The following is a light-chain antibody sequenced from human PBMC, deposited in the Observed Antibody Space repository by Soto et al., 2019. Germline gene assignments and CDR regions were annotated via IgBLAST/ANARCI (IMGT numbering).Light chain of an antibody. J-gene: IGLJ2*01. Sequence: QSVLTQSPSASATPGQRVTISCSGSRSNIGTYPVHWYQQLPGTAPTLLIFRNHQRPSGVPDRFSGSKSGTSASLAISGPQSEDEADYYCAAWDDSPRAVVFGGGTKLTVL. CDR2: RNH. CDR1: RSNIGTYP. CDR3: AAWDDSPRAVV. V-gene: IGLV1-44*01.